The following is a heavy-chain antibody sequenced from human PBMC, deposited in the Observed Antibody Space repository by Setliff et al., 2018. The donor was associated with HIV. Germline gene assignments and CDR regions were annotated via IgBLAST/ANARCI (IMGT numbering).Heavy chain of an antibody. CDR1: GYTFTTYG. J-gene: IGHJ6*03. CDR3: ARGGSYRFWSGYRYYYYYMDL. D-gene: IGHD3-3*01. CDR2: INTNTGNP. Sequence: GASVKVSCKASGYTFTTYGMNWVRQAPGQGLEWMGWINTNTGNPTYAQGFTGRFVFSLDTSVSTAYLQISSLKAEDTAVYYCARGGSYRFWSGYRYYYYYMDLWGKGTTVTVSS. V-gene: IGHV7-4-1*02.